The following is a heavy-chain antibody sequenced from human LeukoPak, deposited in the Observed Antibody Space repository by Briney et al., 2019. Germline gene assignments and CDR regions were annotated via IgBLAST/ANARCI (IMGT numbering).Heavy chain of an antibody. D-gene: IGHD3-22*01. V-gene: IGHV3-7*01. CDR3: ASEFFFSGYCSGGSCFDYDSSGYYYGGAFDI. CDR2: IKQDGSEK. CDR1: GFTFSSYW. J-gene: IGHJ3*02. Sequence: PGGSLRLSCAASGFTFSSYWMSWVRQAPGKGLEWVANIKQDGSEKYYVDSVKGRFTISRDNAKNSLYLQMNSLRAEDTAVYYCASEFFFSGYCSGGSCFDYDSSGYYYGGAFDIWGQGTMVTVSS.